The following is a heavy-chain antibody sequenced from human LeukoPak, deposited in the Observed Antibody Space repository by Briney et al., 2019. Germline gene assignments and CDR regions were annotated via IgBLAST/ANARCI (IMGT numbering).Heavy chain of an antibody. CDR3: ARDRRSIIAARPRNWFDP. D-gene: IGHD6-6*01. CDR1: GVSFSGYY. J-gene: IGHJ5*02. Sequence: SETLSLTCAVYGVSFSGYYWSWIRQPPGKGLEWIGEINHSGSTNYNPSLKSRVTISVDTSKNQFSLKLSSVTAADTAVYYCARDRRSIIAARPRNWFDPWGQGTLVTVSS. CDR2: INHSGST. V-gene: IGHV4-34*01.